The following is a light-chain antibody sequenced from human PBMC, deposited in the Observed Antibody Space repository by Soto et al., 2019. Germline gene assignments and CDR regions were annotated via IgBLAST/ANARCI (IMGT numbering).Light chain of an antibody. CDR1: QGIRND. CDR2: AAS. J-gene: IGKJ1*01. CDR3: LQDYNYPQRT. Sequence: AIQMTQSPSSLSASVGDRVTITCRASQGIRNDLGWYQQKPGKAPKLLIYAASSLQSGVPSRFSGSGSGTDFTLTISSLQPEDFATDYCLQDYNYPQRTFGQGTKVEIK. V-gene: IGKV1-6*01.